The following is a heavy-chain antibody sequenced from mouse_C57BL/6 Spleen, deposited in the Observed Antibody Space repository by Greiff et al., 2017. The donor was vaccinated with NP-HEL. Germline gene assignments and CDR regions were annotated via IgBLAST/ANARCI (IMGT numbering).Heavy chain of an antibody. CDR2: IDPENGDT. CDR3: TLYGNWFAY. V-gene: IGHV14-4*01. CDR1: GFNIKDDY. Sequence: VQLKESGAELVRPGASVKLSCTASGFNIKDDYMHWVKQRPEQGLEWIGWIDPENGDTEYASKFQGKATITADTSSNTAYLQLSSLTSEDTAVYYCTLYGNWFAYWGQGTLVTVSA. J-gene: IGHJ3*01. D-gene: IGHD2-1*01.